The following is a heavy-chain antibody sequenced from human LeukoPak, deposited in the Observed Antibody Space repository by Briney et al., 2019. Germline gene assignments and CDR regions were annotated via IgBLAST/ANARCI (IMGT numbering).Heavy chain of an antibody. Sequence: GGSLRLSCAASGFTLSSHSMNWVRQAPGKGLEWISSISSSSSHIYYADSVKGRFTISRDNAKNSLYLEMNSLRAEDTAMYYCARNYIVVAPAVPDYWGQGTLVTVSS. CDR2: ISSSSSHI. CDR3: ARNYIVVAPAVPDY. CDR1: GFTLSSHS. V-gene: IGHV3-21*01. J-gene: IGHJ4*02. D-gene: IGHD2-2*01.